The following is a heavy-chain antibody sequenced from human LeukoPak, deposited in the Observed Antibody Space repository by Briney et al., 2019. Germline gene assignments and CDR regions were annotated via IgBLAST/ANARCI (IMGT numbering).Heavy chain of an antibody. CDR3: ASAIVVVPAAILFQH. J-gene: IGHJ1*01. D-gene: IGHD2-2*02. CDR1: GGTLSSYT. CDR2: IIPILGIA. V-gene: IGHV1-69*02. Sequence: SVKVSCKASGGTLSSYTISWVRQAPGQGLEWMGRIIPILGIANYAQKFQGRVTITADKSTSTAYMELSSLRSEDTAVYYCASAIVVVPAAILFQHWGQGTLVTVSS.